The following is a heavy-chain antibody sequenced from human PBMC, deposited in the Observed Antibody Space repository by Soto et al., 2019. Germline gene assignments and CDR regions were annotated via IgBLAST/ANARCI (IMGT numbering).Heavy chain of an antibody. V-gene: IGHV3-74*01. Sequence: GGSRRCSWAARAFIFKMYWIHWIRQSPGKGLVWISRIYNDGTYSDYADSVRGRFTISRDNFNDTRYLHMNNLTAKDSGPYSCTRRTQPISNGTEDSSGQGTEVTVAS. J-gene: IGHJ4*02. CDR1: AFIFKMYW. CDR3: TRRTQPISNGTEDS. D-gene: IGHD3-10*01. CDR2: IYNDGTYS.